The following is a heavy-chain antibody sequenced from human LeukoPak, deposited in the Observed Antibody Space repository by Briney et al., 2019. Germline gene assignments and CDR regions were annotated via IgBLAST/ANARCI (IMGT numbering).Heavy chain of an antibody. V-gene: IGHV4-39*07. Sequence: SETLSLTCTVSGGSIGSSDSFWGWIRQPPGKGLEWIGSIYYSGTTYYNPSLKSRLTISVDTSKNHFSLKLTSVTAADTAVYYCARGDGDYGEDYWGQGTLVTVSS. J-gene: IGHJ4*02. CDR3: ARGDGDYGEDY. CDR2: IYYSGTT. CDR1: GGSIGSSDSF. D-gene: IGHD4-17*01.